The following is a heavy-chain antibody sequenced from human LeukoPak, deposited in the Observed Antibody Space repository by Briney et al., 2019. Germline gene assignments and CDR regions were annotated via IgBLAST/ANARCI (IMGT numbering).Heavy chain of an antibody. CDR1: GYTFTSYH. V-gene: IGHV1-46*01. CDR2: INPSGGST. Sequence: ASVKVSCKASGYTFTSYHMYWVRQAPGQGLEWMGIINPSGGSTSYAQKFQGRVTMTRDMSTSTLYMELSSLRSEDTAVYYCARVRDGYNDAYDIWGQGTMVTVSS. CDR3: ARVRDGYNDAYDI. D-gene: IGHD5-24*01. J-gene: IGHJ3*02.